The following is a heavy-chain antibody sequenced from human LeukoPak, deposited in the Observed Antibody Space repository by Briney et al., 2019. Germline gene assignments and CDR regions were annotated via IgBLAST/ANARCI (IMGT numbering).Heavy chain of an antibody. J-gene: IGHJ5*02. CDR1: GYTFTGYY. Sequence: GASVKVSCKASGYTFTGYYMHWVRQAPGQGPEWMGRIDTKNGVTKYAQNFQVKVTMTRDTSISTAYMDLSGLRSDDTAVYYCARDRYYGSGSYYNVFDLWGQGTLVTVSS. CDR2: IDTKNGVT. V-gene: IGHV1-2*06. CDR3: ARDRYYGSGSYYNVFDL. D-gene: IGHD3-10*01.